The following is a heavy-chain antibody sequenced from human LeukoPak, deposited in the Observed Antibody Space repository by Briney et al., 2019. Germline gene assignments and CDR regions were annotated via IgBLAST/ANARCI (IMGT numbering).Heavy chain of an antibody. D-gene: IGHD6-13*01. CDR2: ISGSGRT. V-gene: IGHV3-23*01. CDR1: GFTFSSYD. J-gene: IGHJ4*02. Sequence: TGGSLRLSCEASGFTFSSYDMSWVRQAPGKRLEWVSLISGSGRTYYADSVKGHFTISRDNSKSTLYLQMNSLRADDTAVYYCAKRGPPSSWHYFDYWDQGTLVTVSS. CDR3: AKRGPPSSWHYFDY.